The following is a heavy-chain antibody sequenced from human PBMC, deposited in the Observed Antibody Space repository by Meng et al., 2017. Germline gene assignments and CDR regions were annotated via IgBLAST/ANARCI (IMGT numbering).Heavy chain of an antibody. CDR3: ARVPVGSSWFDP. CDR2: IYYSGST. Sequence: SETLSLTCAVSGGSISSSNWWSWIRQPPGKGLEWIGYIYYSGSTNYNPSLKSRVTISVDTSKNQFSLKLSSVTAADTAVYYCARVPVGSSWFDPWGQGTLVTVS. CDR1: GGSISSSNW. D-gene: IGHD2-2*01. V-gene: IGHV4-61*01. J-gene: IGHJ5*02.